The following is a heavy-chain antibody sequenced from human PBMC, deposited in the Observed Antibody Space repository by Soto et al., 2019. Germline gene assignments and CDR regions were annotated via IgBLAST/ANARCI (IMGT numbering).Heavy chain of an antibody. Sequence: SVKVSCKASGGTFSSYAISWVRQAPGQGLEWMGGIIPIFGTANYAQKFQGRVTITADESTSTAYMELSSLRSEDTAVYYCASPSRDGYNGFDYWGQGTLVTVSS. J-gene: IGHJ4*02. CDR2: IIPIFGTA. V-gene: IGHV1-69*13. CDR1: GGTFSSYA. D-gene: IGHD5-12*01. CDR3: ASPSRDGYNGFDY.